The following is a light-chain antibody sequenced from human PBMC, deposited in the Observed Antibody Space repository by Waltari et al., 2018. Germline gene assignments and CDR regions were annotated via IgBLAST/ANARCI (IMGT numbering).Light chain of an antibody. V-gene: IGLV1-47*01. J-gene: IGLJ2*01. Sequence: QSVLTQPPSASGTPGQTVTISCSGSTFNLGHNYVCWYQHLPGTAPKLLINKNHDGPAGVPDRVSGSKSGTSASLAISGLRSEDEADYFCATWDDRLRGPVFGGGTKVTVL. CDR2: KNH. CDR3: ATWDDRLRGPV. CDR1: TFNLGHNY.